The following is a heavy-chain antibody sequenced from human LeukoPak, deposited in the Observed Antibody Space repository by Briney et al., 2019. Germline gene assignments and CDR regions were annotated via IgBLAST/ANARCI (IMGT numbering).Heavy chain of an antibody. CDR3: ARGKIVGATHFDY. CDR1: GFTFSNYW. V-gene: IGHV3-7*01. D-gene: IGHD1-26*01. CDR2: IKQDGSEK. Sequence: GGSLRLSCAASGFTFSNYWMSWVRQAPGKGLEWVANIKQDGSEKYYVDSVKGRFTISRDNAKNSLYLQMNSLRAEDTAVYYCARGKIVGATHFDYWGQGTLVTVSS. J-gene: IGHJ4*02.